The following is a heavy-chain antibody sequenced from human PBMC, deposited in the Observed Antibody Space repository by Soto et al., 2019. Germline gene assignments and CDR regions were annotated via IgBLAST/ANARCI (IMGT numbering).Heavy chain of an antibody. Sequence: ASVKVSCKASGYTFTIYDINWVRQATGQGLEWMGWMNPNSGNTGYAQKFQGRVTMTRNTSISTAYMELSSLRSEDTALYYCAKDRPRRTSGYFFDYWGQGTPVTVSS. V-gene: IGHV1-8*01. CDR3: AKDRPRRTSGYFFDY. D-gene: IGHD1-1*01. J-gene: IGHJ4*02. CDR1: GYTFTIYD. CDR2: MNPNSGNT.